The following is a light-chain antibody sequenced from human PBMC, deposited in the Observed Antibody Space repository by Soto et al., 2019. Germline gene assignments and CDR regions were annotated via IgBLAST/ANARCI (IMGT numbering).Light chain of an antibody. CDR2: DVS. CDR1: SSDVGGYNY. Sequence: QSALTQPASVSGSPGQSITISCTGTSSDVGGYNYVSWYQQHPGKAPKLMIYDVSNRPSGVSNRFSGSKSGNTASLTISGLPPLAHAHYYHSSYTSCPLYFFRTATNLTVL. V-gene: IGLV2-14*01. CDR3: SSYTSCPLYF. J-gene: IGLJ1*01.